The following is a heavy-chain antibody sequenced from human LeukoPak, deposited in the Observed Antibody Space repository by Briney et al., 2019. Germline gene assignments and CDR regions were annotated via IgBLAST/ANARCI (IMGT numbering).Heavy chain of an antibody. CDR1: GFTFSSYA. CDR2: ISGSGGNT. D-gene: IGHD3-3*01. Sequence: GSLRLSCAASGFTFSSYAMSWVRQAPGKGLEWVSAISGSGGNTYYADSVKGRFTISRDNSKNTLYVQMSSLRAEDTAVYYCATDRGWRTSGYYLYYFEYWGQGTLVTYSS. V-gene: IGHV3-23*01. J-gene: IGHJ4*02. CDR3: ATDRGWRTSGYYLYYFEY.